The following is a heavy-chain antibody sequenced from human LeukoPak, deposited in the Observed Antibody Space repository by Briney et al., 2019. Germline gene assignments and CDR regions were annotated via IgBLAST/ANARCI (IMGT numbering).Heavy chain of an antibody. Sequence: SETLSLTCAVSGGSFSGYYWSWIRQPPGKGLEWIGELYHSGSTNYNPSLKSRVTISVDTSKNQFSLKLSSVTAADTAVYYCARPRITMVRGVPPGYWGQGTLVTVSS. CDR1: GGSFSGYY. D-gene: IGHD3-10*01. J-gene: IGHJ4*02. V-gene: IGHV4-34*01. CDR2: LYHSGST. CDR3: ARPRITMVRGVPPGY.